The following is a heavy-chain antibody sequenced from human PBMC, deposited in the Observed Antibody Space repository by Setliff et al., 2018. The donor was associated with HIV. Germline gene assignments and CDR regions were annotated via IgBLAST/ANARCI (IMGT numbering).Heavy chain of an antibody. V-gene: IGHV4-61*05. J-gene: IGHJ6*02. D-gene: IGHD3-16*01. CDR3: ARGGAGYPAKGRAMDV. CDR1: GGSISSSNYY. Sequence: PSETLSLTCTVSGGSISSSNYYWGWIRQPPGKGLESIGHIFDSGSAYYNPSLKSRVTIPLDTSKNQFSLKLTSVTAADTAVYYCARGGAGYPAKGRAMDVWGQGTTVTVSS. CDR2: IFDSGSA.